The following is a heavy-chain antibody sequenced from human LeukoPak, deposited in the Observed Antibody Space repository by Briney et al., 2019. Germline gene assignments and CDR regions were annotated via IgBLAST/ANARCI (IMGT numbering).Heavy chain of an antibody. CDR2: TYYRSKWYN. CDR1: GDSVSSNIAS. Sequence: SQTLLLTCAISGDSVSSNIASWNWIRQSPSRGLEWLGRTYYRSKWYNDYAVSVKSRITINPDTSKNQFSLQLNSVTPEDTAVYYCARVYNWNPAGAFDIWGQGTVVTVSS. V-gene: IGHV6-1*01. J-gene: IGHJ3*02. CDR3: ARVYNWNPAGAFDI. D-gene: IGHD1-1*01.